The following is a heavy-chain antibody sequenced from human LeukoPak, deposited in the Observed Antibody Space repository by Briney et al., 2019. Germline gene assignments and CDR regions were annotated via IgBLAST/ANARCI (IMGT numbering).Heavy chain of an antibody. CDR1: GFTFSSYA. V-gene: IGHV3-30-3*01. CDR2: RSYDGSNK. CDR3: AREKGLCSSTSCYPQYFQH. J-gene: IGHJ1*01. D-gene: IGHD2-2*01. Sequence: GRSLRLSCAASGFTFSSYAMHWVRQAPGKGLEWVAVRSYDGSNKYYADSVKGRFTISRDNSKNTLYLQMDSLRAEDTAVYYCAREKGLCSSTSCYPQYFQHWGQGTLVTVSS.